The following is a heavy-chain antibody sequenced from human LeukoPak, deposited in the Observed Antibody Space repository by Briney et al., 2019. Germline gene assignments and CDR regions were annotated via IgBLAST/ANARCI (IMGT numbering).Heavy chain of an antibody. J-gene: IGHJ4*02. V-gene: IGHV3-53*04. CDR3: ARAYSDYLLYFDY. CDR1: GFTVSSNY. Sequence: GGSLRLSCAASGFTVSSNYMSWVRQAPGKGLEWVSVIYSGGSTYYADSVKGRFTISRHNSKNTLYLQMNSLRAEDTAVYYCARAYSDYLLYFDYWGQGTLVTVST. D-gene: IGHD3-3*01. CDR2: IYSGGST.